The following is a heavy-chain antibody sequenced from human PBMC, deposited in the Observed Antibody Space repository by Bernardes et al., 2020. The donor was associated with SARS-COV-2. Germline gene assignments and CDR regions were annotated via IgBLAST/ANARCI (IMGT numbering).Heavy chain of an antibody. D-gene: IGHD2-21*01. CDR2: IKQDGSEK. CDR1: GFTFSSYW. CDR3: ARDGDGYFDY. Sequence: GGSLRLSCGASGFTFSSYWMSWVRQAPGKGLEWVANIKQDGSEKYYVDSVKGRFTISRDNAKNSLYLQMNSLRDEDTAVYFCARDGDGYFDYWGQGAMVTVSS. J-gene: IGHJ4*02. V-gene: IGHV3-7*01.